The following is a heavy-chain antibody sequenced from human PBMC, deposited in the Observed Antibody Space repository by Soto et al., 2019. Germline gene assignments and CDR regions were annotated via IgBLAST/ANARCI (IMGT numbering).Heavy chain of an antibody. CDR1: GGSFSGYY. CDR3: ARNGSYYDFWSVYYFGGGMDV. D-gene: IGHD3-3*01. CDR2: INHSGST. J-gene: IGHJ6*02. Sequence: SETLSLTCAVYGGSFSGYYWNWIRQPPGKGLEWIGEINHSGSTTYNPSLKSRVTISVDTSKNQFSLKLSSVTAADTAVYYCARNGSYYDFWSVYYFGGGMDVWGQGTTVTVSS. V-gene: IGHV4-34*01.